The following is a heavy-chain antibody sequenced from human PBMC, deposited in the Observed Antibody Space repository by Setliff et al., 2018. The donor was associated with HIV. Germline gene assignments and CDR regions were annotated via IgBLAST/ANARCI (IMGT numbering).Heavy chain of an antibody. CDR1: GFTFSSYA. J-gene: IGHJ5*02. Sequence: GGSLRLSCAASGFTFSSYAMTWVRQAPGKGLEWVSAISGSGGSTYYADSVKGRFIVSRDNSKNTLYLQMNSLRAQDTAIYYCAKDPRGSMVRGLINYFDPWGQGTLVTVSS. CDR3: AKDPRGSMVRGLINYFDP. D-gene: IGHD3-10*01. CDR2: ISGSGGST. V-gene: IGHV3-23*01.